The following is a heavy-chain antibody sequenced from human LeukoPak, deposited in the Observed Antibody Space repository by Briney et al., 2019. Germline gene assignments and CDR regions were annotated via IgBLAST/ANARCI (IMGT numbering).Heavy chain of an antibody. CDR2: ISYDGSNK. J-gene: IGHJ4*02. Sequence: PGGSLRLSCAASGFTFSSYGMHWVRQAPGKGLEWVAVISYDGSNKYYADSVKGRLTISRDNSKNTLYLQMNSLRAEDTAVYYCAKEIDGDYLDYWGQGTLVTVSS. CDR3: AKEIDGDYLDY. D-gene: IGHD2-8*01. CDR1: GFTFSSYG. V-gene: IGHV3-30*18.